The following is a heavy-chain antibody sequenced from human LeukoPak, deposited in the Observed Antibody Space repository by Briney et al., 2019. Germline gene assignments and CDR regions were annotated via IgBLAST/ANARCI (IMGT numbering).Heavy chain of an antibody. CDR1: GGSISSYY. Sequence: SETLSLTCTVSGGSISSYYWSWIRQPAGKGLEWIGRIYTSGSTNYNPSLKSRVTMSVDTSKNQFSLKLSSVTAADTAVYYCARGLYSVSYPYNWFGPGGQGPLVTVPS. CDR2: IYTSGST. J-gene: IGHJ5*02. CDR3: ARGLYSVSYPYNWFGP. D-gene: IGHD1-26*01. V-gene: IGHV4-4*07.